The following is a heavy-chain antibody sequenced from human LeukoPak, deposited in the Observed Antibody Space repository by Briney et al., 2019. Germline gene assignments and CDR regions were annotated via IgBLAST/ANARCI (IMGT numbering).Heavy chain of an antibody. V-gene: IGHV4-39*07. Sequence: SETLSLTCTVSGGSISSSSYYWGWIRQSPGTGLEWIGSIYYSGTTYYNPSLKSRVTMSIDTSKNQFSLKLSSVTAADTAMYYCTRANGYGLIDYWGQGTLVTVSS. CDR2: IYYSGTT. CDR1: GGSISSSSYY. J-gene: IGHJ4*02. D-gene: IGHD3-10*01. CDR3: TRANGYGLIDY.